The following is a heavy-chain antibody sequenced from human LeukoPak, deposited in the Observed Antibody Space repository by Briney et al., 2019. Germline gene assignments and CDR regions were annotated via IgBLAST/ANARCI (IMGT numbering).Heavy chain of an antibody. Sequence: PGGSLRLSCAASGFTFSSYAMHWVRQAPGKGLERVAVISYDGSNKYYADSVKGRFTISRDNSKNTLYLQMNSLRAEDTAVYYCASGPLWVDYWGQGTLVTVSS. CDR2: ISYDGSNK. CDR3: ASGPLWVDY. CDR1: GFTFSSYA. J-gene: IGHJ4*02. V-gene: IGHV3-30-3*01. D-gene: IGHD1-26*01.